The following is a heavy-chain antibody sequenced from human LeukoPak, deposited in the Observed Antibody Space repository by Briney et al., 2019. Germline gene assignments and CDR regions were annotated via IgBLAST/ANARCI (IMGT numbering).Heavy chain of an antibody. V-gene: IGHV3-23*01. CDR3: AKGGLLWFGDSTTFDY. J-gene: IGHJ4*02. D-gene: IGHD3-10*01. Sequence: GGSLRLSCAASGFTFSSYAMHWVRQAPGKGLEWVSAISGNGGSTYYADSVKGRFTISRDNSKNTLYLQMNSLRAEDTAVYYCAKGGLLWFGDSTTFDYWGQGTLVTVSS. CDR2: ISGNGGST. CDR1: GFTFSSYA.